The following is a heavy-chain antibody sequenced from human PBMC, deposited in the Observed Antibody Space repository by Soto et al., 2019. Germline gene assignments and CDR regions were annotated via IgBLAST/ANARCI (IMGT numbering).Heavy chain of an antibody. CDR3: ASQMVLTGTYDHHYRLAV. Sequence: GGSLRLSCAASGFTFSSYWMSWVRQAPGKGLEWVANIKQDGSEKYYVDSVKGRFTISRDNAKNSLYLQMNSLRAEDTAVYYCASQMVLTGTYDHHYRLAVCGQGSTVTGSS. CDR2: IKQDGSEK. J-gene: IGHJ6*02. V-gene: IGHV3-7*03. CDR1: GFTFSSYW. D-gene: IGHD1-20*01.